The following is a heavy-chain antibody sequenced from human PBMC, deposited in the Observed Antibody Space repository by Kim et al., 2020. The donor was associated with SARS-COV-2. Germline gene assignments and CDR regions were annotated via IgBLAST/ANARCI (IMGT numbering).Heavy chain of an antibody. D-gene: IGHD3-3*01. J-gene: IGHJ4*02. Sequence: SETLSLTCTVSGGSVNSGSYYWSWIRQPPGKGLKWIGYIYDSGSTNYNPSLKSRVTISVDTSKNQFSLKLSSVTAADTAVYYCAREEWVTPGVYFDYWGQGTLVTVSS. CDR1: GGSVNSGSYY. CDR3: AREEWVTPGVYFDY. CDR2: IYDSGST. V-gene: IGHV4-61*01.